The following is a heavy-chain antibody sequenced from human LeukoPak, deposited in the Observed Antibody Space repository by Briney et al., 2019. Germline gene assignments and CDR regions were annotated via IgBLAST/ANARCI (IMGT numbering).Heavy chain of an antibody. CDR2: IKHDGST. V-gene: IGHV4-34*01. D-gene: IGHD3-22*01. CDR1: GGSFSGDF. J-gene: IGHJ4*02. Sequence: SETLSLTCAVYGGSFSGDFWSWLRQSPGKGLEWIGEIKHDGSTTYNPSLKSRVTISVDTSKNQFSLKLRSVTAADTAVYYCGRVTGYMIEDYFDYWGQGTLVTVSS. CDR3: GRVTGYMIEDYFDY.